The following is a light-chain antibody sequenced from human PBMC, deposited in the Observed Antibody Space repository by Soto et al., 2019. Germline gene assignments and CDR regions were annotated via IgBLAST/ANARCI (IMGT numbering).Light chain of an antibody. V-gene: IGKV1-33*01. CDR1: QDIRNF. Sequence: DLQMTQSPSSLSASEGDRVTITCQASQDIRNFLNWFQQKPGKAPNLLIHDASDLDTGVPSRFSGSGSGTHFTFTINSLQPEDVATYYCQQFDNPPFTFGPGTKVEIK. J-gene: IGKJ3*01. CDR2: DAS. CDR3: QQFDNPPFT.